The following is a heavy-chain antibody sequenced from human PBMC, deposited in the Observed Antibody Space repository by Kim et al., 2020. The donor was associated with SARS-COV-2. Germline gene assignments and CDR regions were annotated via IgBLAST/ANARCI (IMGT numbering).Heavy chain of an antibody. V-gene: IGHV3-23*01. D-gene: IGHD3-3*01. J-gene: IGHJ4*02. CDR3: AKILQVRVFNFDY. Sequence: GGSLRLSCAASGFTFDNYPMAWVRQTPGQGLEWVSAISADANNTSYADSVRGRFTISRDNSRKTLFLQMKSLRVEDTALYNCAKILQVRVFNFDYLGQGT. CDR1: GFTFDNYP. CDR2: ISADANNT.